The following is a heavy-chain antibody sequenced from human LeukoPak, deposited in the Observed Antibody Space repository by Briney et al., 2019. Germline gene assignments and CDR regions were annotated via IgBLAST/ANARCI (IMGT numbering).Heavy chain of an antibody. CDR3: AKLSTAVAGHDR. J-gene: IGHJ5*02. Sequence: GGSLRLSCEASGFTFSNYWMSWVRQTPGKGREWVANIRKDGSEKYYVDSVKGRFTISRDNAKNSVYLQMNSLRAEDTAVYYCAKLSTAVAGHDRWGQGTLVTISS. D-gene: IGHD6-19*01. CDR1: GFTFSNYW. CDR2: IRKDGSEK. V-gene: IGHV3-7*01.